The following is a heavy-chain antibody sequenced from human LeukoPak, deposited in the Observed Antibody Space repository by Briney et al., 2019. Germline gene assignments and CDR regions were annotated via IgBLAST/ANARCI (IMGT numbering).Heavy chain of an antibody. V-gene: IGHV1-18*01. CDR2: ISDYSGNT. CDR3: AREGATDYYFDP. CDR1: GYSLSING. D-gene: IGHD4-4*01. Sequence: EASVKVSCKASGYSLSINGISWARQAPGQGLEWMGWISDYSGNTKYAQNFQDRVTLTTDRSTNTAYMGLRSLRSDDTAVYYCAREGATDYYFDPWGQGTLVTVSS. J-gene: IGHJ4*02.